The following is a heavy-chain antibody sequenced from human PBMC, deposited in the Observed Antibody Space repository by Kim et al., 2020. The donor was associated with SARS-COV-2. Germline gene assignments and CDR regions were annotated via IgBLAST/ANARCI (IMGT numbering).Heavy chain of an antibody. CDR3: TTGSYYYDSSGYYDY. V-gene: IGHV3-15*01. J-gene: IGHJ4*02. CDR2: IKSKTDGGTT. Sequence: GGSLRLSCAASGFTFSNAWMSWVRQAPGKGLEWVGRIKSKTDGGTTDYAAPVKGRFTISRDDSKNTLYLQMNSLKTEDTAVYYCTTGSYYYDSSGYYDYWGQGTLVTVSS. CDR1: GFTFSNAW. D-gene: IGHD3-22*01.